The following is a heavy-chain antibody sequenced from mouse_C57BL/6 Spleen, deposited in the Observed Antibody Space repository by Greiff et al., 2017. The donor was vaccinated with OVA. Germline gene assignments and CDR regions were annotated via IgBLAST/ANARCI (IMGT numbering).Heavy chain of an antibody. V-gene: IGHV1-52*01. CDR2: IDPSDSET. Sequence: VQLQQPGAELVRPGSSVKLSCKASGYTFTSYWMHWVKQRPIQGLEWIGNIDPSDSETHYNQKFKDKATLTVDKSSSTAYMQLSSLTSEDSAVYYCARLGLPYWYFDVWGTGTTVTVSS. D-gene: IGHD4-1*01. J-gene: IGHJ1*03. CDR3: ARLGLPYWYFDV. CDR1: GYTFTSYW.